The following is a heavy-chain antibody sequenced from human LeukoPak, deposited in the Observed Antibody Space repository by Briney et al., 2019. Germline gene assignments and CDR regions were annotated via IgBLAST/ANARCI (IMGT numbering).Heavy chain of an antibody. V-gene: IGHV1-2*02. D-gene: IGHD3-9*01. J-gene: IGHJ4*02. Sequence: ASVKVFCKASGYTFTENYMHWVRQAPGQGLEWMGRINPNSGDTNYAQKFQGRVSMTRDTSISTAYMELSSLRSDDTAAYYCARALTHRNDHWGQGTLVTVSS. CDR2: INPNSGDT. CDR1: GYTFTENY. CDR3: ARALTHRNDH.